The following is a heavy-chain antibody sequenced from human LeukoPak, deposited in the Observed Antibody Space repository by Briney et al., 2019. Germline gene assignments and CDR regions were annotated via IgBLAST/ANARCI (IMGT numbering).Heavy chain of an antibody. CDR2: INPNSGGT. J-gene: IGHJ4*02. Sequence: ASVKVPCKASGYTFTRYYMHWVRQAPGQGLEGRGRINPNSGGTNYAQKFHGRVTMTRDTSISTAYMELSRLRSDDTAVYYCARGRMPSVDYWGQGTLVTVSS. D-gene: IGHD2-2*01. CDR1: GYTFTRYY. CDR3: ARGRMPSVDY. V-gene: IGHV1-2*06.